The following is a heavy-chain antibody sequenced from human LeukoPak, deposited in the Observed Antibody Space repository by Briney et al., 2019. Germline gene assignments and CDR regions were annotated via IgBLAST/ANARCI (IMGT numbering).Heavy chain of an antibody. V-gene: IGHV4-30-2*01. CDR2: ICHSRST. CDR1: GGSISSGAYS. CDR3: ARGAYGLATGFDP. J-gene: IGHJ5*02. Sequence: SETLSLTCAVSGGSISSGAYSWSWNRHPPGKGLEWIVYICHSRSTYYNPSLKSQVTISVDRSKNKFSLKLSSVTAADTAVYYCARGAYGLATGFDPWGQGTLVTVSS. D-gene: IGHD1-1*01.